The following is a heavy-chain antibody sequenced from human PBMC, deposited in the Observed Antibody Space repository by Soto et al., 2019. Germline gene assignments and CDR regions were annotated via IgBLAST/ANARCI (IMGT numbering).Heavy chain of an antibody. J-gene: IGHJ6*03. CDR1: GFTFSSYS. Sequence: EVQLVESGGGLVQPGGSLRLSCAASGFTFSSYSMNWVRQAPGKGLEWVSYISSSSSIIYYADSVKGRFTISRDNAKHSLYLQMNSLRAEDTAVYYCARDAVFGELFFFYMDVWGKGTTVTVSS. CDR3: ARDAVFGELFFFYMDV. V-gene: IGHV3-48*01. D-gene: IGHD3-10*02. CDR2: ISSSSSII.